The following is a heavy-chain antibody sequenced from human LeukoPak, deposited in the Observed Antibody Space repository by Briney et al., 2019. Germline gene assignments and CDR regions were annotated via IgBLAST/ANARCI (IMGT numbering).Heavy chain of an antibody. CDR1: GASISSYY. D-gene: IGHD1-26*01. V-gene: IGHV4-59*08. CDR3: ARHVIYSGGYSYWFDP. J-gene: IGHJ5*02. CDR2: IYSSGDI. Sequence: SETLSLTCTVFGASISSYYWSWIRQPPGKGLEWIAFIYSSGDINYNPSLRSRASISLDTSKNLCSLRLTSVTAADTAVYYCARHVIYSGGYSYWFDPWGLGTLVTVSS.